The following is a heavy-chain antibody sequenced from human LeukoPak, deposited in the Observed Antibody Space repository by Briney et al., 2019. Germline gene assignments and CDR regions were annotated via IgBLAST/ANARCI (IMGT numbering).Heavy chain of an antibody. Sequence: ASVKVSCKASGYTFTGYYMHWVRQAPGQGLEWMGIINPSGGSTSYAQKFQGRVTMTRDTSTSTVYMELSSLRSEDTAVYYCARLGGSRGKHDYWGQGTLVTVSS. CDR2: INPSGGST. CDR3: ARLGGSRGKHDY. J-gene: IGHJ4*02. CDR1: GYTFTGYY. V-gene: IGHV1-46*01. D-gene: IGHD3-10*01.